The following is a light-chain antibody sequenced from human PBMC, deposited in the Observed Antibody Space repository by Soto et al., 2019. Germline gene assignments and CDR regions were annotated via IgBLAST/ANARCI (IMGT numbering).Light chain of an antibody. CDR3: QSYDSSLSGWV. J-gene: IGLJ3*02. V-gene: IGLV1-40*01. Sequence: QYVLTQPPSVSGAPGQRVTISCTGSSSNIGAGYDVPWYQQLPGTAPKLLIYGNSNRPSGVPDRFSDSKSGTSASLAITGIRAEDEADCYCQSYDSSLSGWVFGGGTKLTVL. CDR1: SSNIGAGYD. CDR2: GNS.